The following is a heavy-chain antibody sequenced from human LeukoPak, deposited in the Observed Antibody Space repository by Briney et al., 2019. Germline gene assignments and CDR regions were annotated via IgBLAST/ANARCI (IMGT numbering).Heavy chain of an antibody. Sequence: PSETLSLTCTASGDSFSSTAYYWGWMRQPPGKGLEWIVTIYYSGNTYYNPSLNSRVTTSADTSRNQLSLILSSVNGAEAAVYYCAKRGARYSHSSGLYAFDVWGQGTMVTVSS. CDR2: IYYSGNT. D-gene: IGHD3-22*01. J-gene: IGHJ3*01. CDR1: GDSFSSTAYY. CDR3: AKRGARYSHSSGLYAFDV. V-gene: IGHV4-39*01.